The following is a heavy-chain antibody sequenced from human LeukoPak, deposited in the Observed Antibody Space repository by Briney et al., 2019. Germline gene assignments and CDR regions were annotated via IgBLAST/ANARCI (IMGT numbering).Heavy chain of an antibody. Sequence: GGSLRLSCAASGFTFSDYYMSWIRQAPGKGLEWVSYISSSSSYTNYADSVKGRFTISRDNAKSSLYLQMNSLRAEDTAVYYCARATIHVLRYVDSWGQGTLVTVSS. CDR3: ARATIHVLRYVDS. D-gene: IGHD2-8*01. CDR1: GFTFSDYY. V-gene: IGHV3-11*05. J-gene: IGHJ4*02. CDR2: ISSSSSYT.